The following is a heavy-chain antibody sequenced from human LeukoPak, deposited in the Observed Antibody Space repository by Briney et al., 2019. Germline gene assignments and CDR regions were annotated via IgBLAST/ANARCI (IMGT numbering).Heavy chain of an antibody. J-gene: IGHJ4*02. Sequence: SETLSLTCTVSGGPISSYYWSWIRQPPGKGLEWIGYIYYSGSTNYNPSLKSRVTISVDTSKNQFSLKLSSVTAADTAVYYCARFDTAMVFDYWGQGTLVTVSS. CDR1: GGPISSYY. D-gene: IGHD5-18*01. CDR2: IYYSGST. V-gene: IGHV4-59*08. CDR3: ARFDTAMVFDY.